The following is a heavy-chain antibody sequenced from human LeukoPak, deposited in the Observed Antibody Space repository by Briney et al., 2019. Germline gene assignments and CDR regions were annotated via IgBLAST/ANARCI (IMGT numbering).Heavy chain of an antibody. D-gene: IGHD3-22*01. CDR3: ARKYYFDSTVATDAFDI. Sequence: GGSLRLSCAASGFTFNSYSMNWVRQAPGKGLEWVSSTSGSGSSTYYADSVKDRFTISRDNSKNTVFLQMNSLRAEDTAVYYCARKYYFDSTVATDAFDIWGQGTMVTVSS. CDR1: GFTFNSYS. CDR2: TSGSGSST. J-gene: IGHJ3*02. V-gene: IGHV3-23*01.